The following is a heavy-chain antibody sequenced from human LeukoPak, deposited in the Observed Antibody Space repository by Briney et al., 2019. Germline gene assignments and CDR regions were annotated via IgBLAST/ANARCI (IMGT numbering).Heavy chain of an antibody. J-gene: IGHJ5*02. CDR1: GFTFSSYA. Sequence: HLGGSLRLSCAASGFTFSSYAMSWVRQAPGKGLEWVSAISGSGGSTYYADSVKGRFTISRDNSKNTLYLQMNSLRAEDTAVYYCAKDSFPFIPAAENWFDPWGQGTLVTVSS. CDR3: AKDSFPFIPAAENWFDP. V-gene: IGHV3-23*01. D-gene: IGHD2-2*01. CDR2: ISGSGGST.